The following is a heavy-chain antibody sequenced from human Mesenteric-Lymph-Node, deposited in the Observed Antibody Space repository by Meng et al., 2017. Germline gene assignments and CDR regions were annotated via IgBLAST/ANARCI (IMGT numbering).Heavy chain of an antibody. V-gene: IGHV3-64*02. CDR1: GFTFSSYA. D-gene: IGHD3-10*01. CDR3: ARTNVLLWFGESPTEYFDY. CDR2: ISSNGGST. Sequence: GESLKISCAASGFTFSSYAMHWVRQAPGKGLEYVSAISSNGGSTYYADSVKGRFTISRDNSKNTLYLQMGSLRAEDMAVYYCARTNVLLWFGESPTEYFDYWGQGTLVTVSS. J-gene: IGHJ4*02.